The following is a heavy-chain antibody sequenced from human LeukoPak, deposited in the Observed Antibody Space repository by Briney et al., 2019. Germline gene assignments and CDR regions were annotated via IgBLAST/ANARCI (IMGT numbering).Heavy chain of an antibody. V-gene: IGHV4-59*01. D-gene: IGHD3-16*01. J-gene: IGHJ4*02. CDR3: ARVLGGLPVI. Sequence: SETLSLTCTVSGGSISDYYWRWIRQPPGKGLEWIGFLFYGGTTNYNPSLKSRVSISVDTSKNQFSLNLSSVTAADTAVYYCARVLGGLPVIWGQGSLVTVSS. CDR1: GGSISDYY. CDR2: LFYGGTT.